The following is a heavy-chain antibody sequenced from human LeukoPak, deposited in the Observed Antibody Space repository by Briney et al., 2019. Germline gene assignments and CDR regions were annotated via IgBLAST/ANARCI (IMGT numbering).Heavy chain of an antibody. CDR3: ARDHLPAGAPGYYMDV. CDR2: IYNSGIT. J-gene: IGHJ6*03. CDR1: GGSVSSHF. D-gene: IGHD4/OR15-4a*01. V-gene: IGHV4-59*02. Sequence: PSETLSLTCTVSGGSVSSHFWSWIRQPPGKGLEWIGYIYNSGITNYNPSPKSRVTMSVDTSKNQFSLMLRSVTAADTAVYYWARDHLPAGAPGYYMDVWVKGTTVTVSS.